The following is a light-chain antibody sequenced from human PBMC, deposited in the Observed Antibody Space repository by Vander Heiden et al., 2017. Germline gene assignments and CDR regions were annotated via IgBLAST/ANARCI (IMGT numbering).Light chain of an antibody. V-gene: IGKV2-28*01. J-gene: IGKJ2*01. CDR3: MQDLLLET. Sequence: DIVMTQSPLSLPVTPGEPASISCRSSQSLLHSNGYNYLDWYLQKPGQSPQLLIYLGSKRAYGVPDSFSGSGSGTDFTLKSSGGEAEDVGVYYGMQDLLLETFGQGTKVEIK. CDR2: LGS. CDR1: QSLLHSNGYNY.